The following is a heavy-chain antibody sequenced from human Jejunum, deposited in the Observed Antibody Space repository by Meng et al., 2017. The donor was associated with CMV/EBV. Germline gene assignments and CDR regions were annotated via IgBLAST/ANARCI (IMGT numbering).Heavy chain of an antibody. J-gene: IGHJ4*02. CDR1: GFSFSDYY. V-gene: IGHV3-11*05. Sequence: QVRGGESGGGLVEPGGSLRLSCKASGFSFSDYYMTWIRHTPGKGPEWLAYISGSSTVTNYADSVKGRFTISRDNVNNLLYLQMNSLRADDTAVYYCTRDPRACDYWGQGTLVTVSS. CDR2: ISGSSTVT. CDR3: TRDPRACDY.